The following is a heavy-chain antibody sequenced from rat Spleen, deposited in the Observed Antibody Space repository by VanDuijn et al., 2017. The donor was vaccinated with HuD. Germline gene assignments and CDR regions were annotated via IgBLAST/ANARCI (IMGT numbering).Heavy chain of an antibody. Sequence: EVQLVESDGGLVQPGRSLKLSCAVSGFILSDYYMAWVRRAPTKGLEWVATISYDGSSAFYRDYVKARFTISRDNAKSSLYLQMDSLRSEDTATYYCTTDRDVYYGLSSFDYWGQGVMVTVSS. CDR2: ISYDGSSA. V-gene: IGHV5-20*01. J-gene: IGHJ2*01. CDR3: TTDRDVYYGLSSFDY. CDR1: GFILSDYY. D-gene: IGHD1-6*01.